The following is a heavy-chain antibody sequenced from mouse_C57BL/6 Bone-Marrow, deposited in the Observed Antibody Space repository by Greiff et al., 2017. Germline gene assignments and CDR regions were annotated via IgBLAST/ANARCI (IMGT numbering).Heavy chain of an antibody. CDR1: GYSFTGYF. Sequence: EVQLQQSGPELVKPGDSVKISCKASGYSFTGYFMNWVMQSHGKSLEWIGSINPYNGDTFYNQKFKGKATLTVDKSSSTAHMELRSLTSEDSAVYYCARGYGSTPFAYWGQGTLVTVSA. V-gene: IGHV1-20*01. J-gene: IGHJ3*01. CDR3: ARGYGSTPFAY. CDR2: INPYNGDT. D-gene: IGHD1-1*01.